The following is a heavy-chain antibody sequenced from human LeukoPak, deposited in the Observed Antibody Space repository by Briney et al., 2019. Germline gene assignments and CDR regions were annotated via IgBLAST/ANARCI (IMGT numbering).Heavy chain of an antibody. CDR1: GFAFSNFA. CDR3: AREKFDS. Sequence: PGRSLRLSCAASGFAFSNFAMHWVRQAPGKGLDWVAVVSYGGTIKYYTDSAKGRFSISRDNSDNIVSLQMNNLTTEDTATYYCAREKFDSWGQGTLVTVSP. CDR2: VSYGGTIK. J-gene: IGHJ5*01. V-gene: IGHV3-30*14.